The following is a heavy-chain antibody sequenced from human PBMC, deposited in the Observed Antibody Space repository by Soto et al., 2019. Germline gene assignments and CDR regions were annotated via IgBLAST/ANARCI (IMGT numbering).Heavy chain of an antibody. Sequence: ASVKVSCKASGYTFTSYDINWVRQATGQGLEWMGWMNPNIGNTGYAQKFQGRVTMTRDKSMSTAYMELSSLRSEDTAVYYCARDTSRTQYFDYWGQGTLVTVSS. D-gene: IGHD2-2*01. CDR3: ARDTSRTQYFDY. CDR2: MNPNIGNT. V-gene: IGHV1-8*01. J-gene: IGHJ4*02. CDR1: GYTFTSYD.